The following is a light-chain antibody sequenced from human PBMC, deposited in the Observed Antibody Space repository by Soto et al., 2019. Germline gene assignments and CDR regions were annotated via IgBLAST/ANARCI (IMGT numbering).Light chain of an antibody. CDR1: QSVSSNY. J-gene: IGKJ1*01. Sequence: EIVLTQSPGTLSLSPGERATLSCRASQSVSSNYLAWSQQKPGQAPRPLVYGASSRATVIPDRFSGSGAGTDFTLTICRLECDYCAVFYCLQYCSSASTFVQRTKVEIK. CDR3: LQYCSSAST. CDR2: GAS. V-gene: IGKV3-20*01.